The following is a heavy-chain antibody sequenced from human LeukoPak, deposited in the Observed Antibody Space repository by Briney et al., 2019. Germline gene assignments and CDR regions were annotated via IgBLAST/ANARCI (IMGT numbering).Heavy chain of an antibody. D-gene: IGHD7-27*01. CDR2: IYYSGST. V-gene: IGHV4-59*01. CDR1: GGSISSYY. Sequence: SETLSLTCTVSGGSISSYYWSWIRQPPGKGLEWIGYIYYSGSTNYNPSLKSLVTISVDTSKNQFSLKLYSVTAADTAVYYCATRKLGNDYWGQGTLVTVSS. J-gene: IGHJ4*02. CDR3: ATRKLGNDY.